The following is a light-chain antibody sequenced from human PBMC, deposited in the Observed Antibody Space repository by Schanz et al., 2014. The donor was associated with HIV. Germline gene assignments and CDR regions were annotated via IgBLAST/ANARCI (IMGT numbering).Light chain of an antibody. CDR3: QQYGSSPWT. Sequence: EIVLTQSPGRLSLSPGARATLSCRASHSVSSNFYAWYQQTPGQAPRLLIFGASNRAAGIPDRFSGGESGTDFTLTIRRVEPEDYAVYYGQQYGSSPWTLGQGTKVEGK. V-gene: IGKV3-20*01. CDR1: HSVSSNF. J-gene: IGKJ1*01. CDR2: GAS.